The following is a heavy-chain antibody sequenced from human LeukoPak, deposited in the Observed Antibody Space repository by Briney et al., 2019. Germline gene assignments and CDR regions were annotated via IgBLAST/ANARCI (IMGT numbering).Heavy chain of an antibody. CDR1: GFTVSSNY. V-gene: IGHV3-66*01. CDR3: ARESLDSSGYYFDY. D-gene: IGHD3-22*01. J-gene: IGHJ4*02. CDR2: IYSGCSS. Sequence: GGSLRLSCAASGFTVSSNYMSWVRQAPGKGLEWVSVIYSGCSSYYADSVKGRFTISRDNSKNTLYLQMNSLRAEDTAVYYCARESLDSSGYYFDYWGQGTLVTVSS.